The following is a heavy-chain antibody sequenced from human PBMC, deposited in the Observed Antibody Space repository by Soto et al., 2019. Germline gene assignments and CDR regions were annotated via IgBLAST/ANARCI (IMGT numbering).Heavy chain of an antibody. CDR2: ISSSSTI. CDR3: ARVSRYDILTGYYIRAFDI. Sequence: GGSLRLSCAASGFTFSSYSMNWVRQAPGKGLEWVSYISSSSTIYYADSVKGRFTISRDNAKNSLYLQMNSLRAEDTAVYYCARVSRYDILTGYYIRAFDIWGQGTMVTVSS. V-gene: IGHV3-48*01. D-gene: IGHD3-9*01. CDR1: GFTFSSYS. J-gene: IGHJ3*02.